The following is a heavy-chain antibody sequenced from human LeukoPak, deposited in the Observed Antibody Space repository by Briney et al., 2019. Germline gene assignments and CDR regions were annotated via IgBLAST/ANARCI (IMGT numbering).Heavy chain of an antibody. CDR2: IYYSGST. J-gene: IGHJ4*02. Sequence: SETPSLTCTVSGGSISSYYWSWIRQPPGKGLEWIGYIYYSGSTNYNPSLKSRVTISVDTSKNQFSLKLSSVTAADTAVYYCARLSNSGYDSVGDYWGQGTVVTVST. CDR1: GGSISSYY. D-gene: IGHD5-12*01. V-gene: IGHV4-59*08. CDR3: ARLSNSGYDSVGDY.